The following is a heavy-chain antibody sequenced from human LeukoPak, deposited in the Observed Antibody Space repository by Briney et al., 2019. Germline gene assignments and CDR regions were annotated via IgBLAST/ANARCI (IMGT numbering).Heavy chain of an antibody. CDR2: IYYSGST. J-gene: IGHJ6*03. CDR1: GGSISSSSYY. Sequence: PSETLSLTCTDSGGSISSSSYYRGWIRQPPGKGLEWIGSIYYSGSTYYNPSLKSRVTMSVDTSKNQFSLKLSSATAADTAVYYCARNRGSTVITDQYYYYYMDVWGKGTTVTVSS. V-gene: IGHV4-39*07. D-gene: IGHD4-11*01. CDR3: ARNRGSTVITDQYYYYYMDV.